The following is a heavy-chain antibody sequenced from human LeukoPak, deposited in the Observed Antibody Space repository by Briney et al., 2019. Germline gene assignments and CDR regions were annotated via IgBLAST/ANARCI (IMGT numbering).Heavy chain of an antibody. CDR2: ISGDGSMT. V-gene: IGHV3-74*01. J-gene: IGHJ4*02. Sequence: GGSLRLSCAVSGCTFRSYWMHWVRQAPGKGLVWVSRISGDGSMTNYADSVKGRFTISRDNAKNTVYLQMNSLRAEDTAVYYCARYSSSSGGASHYLDYWGQGTLVTVSS. CDR1: GCTFRSYW. D-gene: IGHD6-6*01. CDR3: ARYSSSSGGASHYLDY.